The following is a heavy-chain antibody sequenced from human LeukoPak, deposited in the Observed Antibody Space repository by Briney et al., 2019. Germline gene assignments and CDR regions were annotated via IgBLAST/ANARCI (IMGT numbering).Heavy chain of an antibody. Sequence: GESLKISCKGSGYSFTSYWIGWVRQTPGKGLEWMGNIHPSDSDTRYNPSFRGQVTLSVDKSISPAYLQWSSLKASDTAMYYCARRPVFEYFDQWGQGSLVTVSS. J-gene: IGHJ4*02. V-gene: IGHV5-51*01. CDR3: ARRPVFEYFDQ. CDR2: IHPSDSDT. CDR1: GYSFTSYW. D-gene: IGHD2-21*01.